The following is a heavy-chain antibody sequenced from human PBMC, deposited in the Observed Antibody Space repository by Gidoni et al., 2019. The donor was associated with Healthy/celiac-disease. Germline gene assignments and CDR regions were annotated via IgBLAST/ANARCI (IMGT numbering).Heavy chain of an antibody. CDR2: IKSKTYGGTT. D-gene: IGHD2-15*01. Sequence: EVQLVESGGGLVKPGGSLRLSCAASGFTFSNAWMSWVRQAPGKGLEWVGRIKSKTYGGTTDYAAPVKGRFTISRDDSKNTLYLQMNSLKTEDTAVYYCTTDRGILFDYYYGMDVWGQGTTVTVSS. V-gene: IGHV3-15*01. CDR1: GFTFSNAW. CDR3: TTDRGILFDYYYGMDV. J-gene: IGHJ6*02.